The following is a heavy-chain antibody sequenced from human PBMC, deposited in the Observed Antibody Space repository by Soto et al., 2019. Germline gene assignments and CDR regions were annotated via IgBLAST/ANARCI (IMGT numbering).Heavy chain of an antibody. J-gene: IGHJ4*02. CDR2: INHSGST. CDR1: GGSFSGYY. D-gene: IGHD3-10*01. Sequence: PSETLSLTCAVYGGSFSGYYWSWIRQPPGKGLEWIGEINHSGSTNYNPSLKSRVTISVDTSKNRFSLKLSSVTAADTAVYYCARAAYGSGSYYKRYYFDYWGQGTLVTVSS. V-gene: IGHV4-34*01. CDR3: ARAAYGSGSYYKRYYFDY.